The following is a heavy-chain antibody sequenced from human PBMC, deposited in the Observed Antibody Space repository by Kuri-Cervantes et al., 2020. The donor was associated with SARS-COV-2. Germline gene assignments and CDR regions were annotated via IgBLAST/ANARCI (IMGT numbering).Heavy chain of an antibody. CDR3: ARHLGWELPSDY. CDR2: IFPGDSDT. Sequence: GGSLRLSCQGSGYIFSSYWIGWVRQMSGKGLEWMGIIFPGDSDTTYSPSFQGQVTISADKSISTAYLQWSSLKASDTAMYYCARHLGWELPSDYWGQGTLVTVSS. V-gene: IGHV5-51*01. D-gene: IGHD1-26*01. J-gene: IGHJ4*02. CDR1: GYIFSSYW.